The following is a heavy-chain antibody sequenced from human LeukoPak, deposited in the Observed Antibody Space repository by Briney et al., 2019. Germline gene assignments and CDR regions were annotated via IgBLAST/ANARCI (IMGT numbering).Heavy chain of an antibody. Sequence: PGGSLRLSCAAPGFTFSSSAMSWVRQAQGKGLEWVSGISGSGDITYYADSVKGRFTLSRDNSKNTLYLQMNSLRAEDTAVYYCTTFVIGNYDERFDYWGQGTQVTVSS. CDR1: GFTFSSSA. CDR2: ISGSGDIT. J-gene: IGHJ4*02. CDR3: TTFVIGNYDERFDY. D-gene: IGHD4-11*01. V-gene: IGHV3-23*01.